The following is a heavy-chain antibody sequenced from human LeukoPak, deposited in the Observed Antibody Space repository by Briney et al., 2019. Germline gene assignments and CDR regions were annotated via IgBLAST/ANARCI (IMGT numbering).Heavy chain of an antibody. D-gene: IGHD5-24*01. J-gene: IGHJ1*01. CDR2: IKQDGSEK. V-gene: IGHV3-7*03. Sequence: GGSLRLSCAASGFTFSSYWMSWVRQAPGKGLEWVANIKQDGSEKYYVDSVKGRFTISRDNAKNSLYLQMNSLRAEDTAAYYCARDEMAILRSSEYFQHWGQGTLVTVSS. CDR3: ARDEMAILRSSEYFQH. CDR1: GFTFSSYW.